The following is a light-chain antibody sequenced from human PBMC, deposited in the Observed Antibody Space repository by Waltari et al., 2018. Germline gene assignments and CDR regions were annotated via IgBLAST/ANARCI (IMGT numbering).Light chain of an antibody. J-gene: IGKJ4*01. CDR2: DAA. CDR1: QNISSF. V-gene: IGKV3-11*01. Sequence: EIVLTRSPATLSLSQGEKATLYCRASQNISSFLAWYQQKHGQSPRLLIYDAANRSTGILDTFSGSGSATDFTLTISSLEHEDFAVYFCQQRYNWLALTFGGGTTVEIK. CDR3: QQRYNWLALT.